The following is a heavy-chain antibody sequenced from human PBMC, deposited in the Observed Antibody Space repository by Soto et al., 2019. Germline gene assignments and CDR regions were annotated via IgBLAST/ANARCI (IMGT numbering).Heavy chain of an antibody. V-gene: IGHV3-30-3*01. CDR3: AREDIVLVPAAMIQWFDP. Sequence: QVQLVESGGGVVQPGRSLRLFCAASGFTFSSYAMHWLRQAPGKGLEWVAVISYDGSNKYYADSVKGRFTISRDNSKNTLYLQMNSLRAEDTAVYYCAREDIVLVPAAMIQWFDPWGQGTLVTVSS. D-gene: IGHD2-2*01. CDR1: GFTFSSYA. CDR2: ISYDGSNK. J-gene: IGHJ5*02.